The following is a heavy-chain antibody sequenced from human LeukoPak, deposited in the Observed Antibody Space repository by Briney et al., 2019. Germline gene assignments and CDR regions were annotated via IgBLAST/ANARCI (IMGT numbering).Heavy chain of an antibody. D-gene: IGHD3-22*01. CDR3: ARGPHYYDSSGYYLY. V-gene: IGHV3-30-3*01. CDR1: GFTFSSYA. CDR2: ISYDGSNK. Sequence: GGSLRLSCAASGFTFSSYAMHWVRQAPGKGLEWVAVISYDGSNKYYADSVKGRFTISRDNSENTLYLQMNSLRAEDTAVYYCARGPHYYDSSGYYLYWGQGTLVTVSS. J-gene: IGHJ4*02.